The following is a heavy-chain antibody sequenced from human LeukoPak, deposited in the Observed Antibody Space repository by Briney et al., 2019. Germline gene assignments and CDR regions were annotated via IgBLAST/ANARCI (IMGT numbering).Heavy chain of an antibody. CDR2: ISYDGSNK. V-gene: IGHV3-30*18. D-gene: IGHD2-2*01. J-gene: IGHJ6*02. CDR3: AKDGKAVVPAAMDV. CDR1: GFTFSSYG. Sequence: GRSLRLSCAASGFTFSSYGMHWVRQAPGKGLEWVAVISYDGSNKYYADSVKGRFTISRDNSKNTLYLQMNSLRAEDTAVYYCAKDGKAVVPAAMDVWGQGTTVTVSS.